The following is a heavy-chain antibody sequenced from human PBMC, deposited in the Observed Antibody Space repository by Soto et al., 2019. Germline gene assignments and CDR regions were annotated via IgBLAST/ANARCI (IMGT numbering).Heavy chain of an antibody. J-gene: IGHJ4*02. CDR3: VALFGAAAPFDY. CDR2: ISYSGST. V-gene: IGHV4-30-4*01. CDR1: GGSISSGDYY. D-gene: IGHD6-13*01. Sequence: QVQLQESGPGLVKPSQTLSLTCTVSGGSISSGDYYWSWIRQPPGKGLEWIGYISYSGSTYYNPSLKSRLTISVDTSKNQFSLQLTSVTAADTAVYYCVALFGAAAPFDYWGQGTLVTVSS.